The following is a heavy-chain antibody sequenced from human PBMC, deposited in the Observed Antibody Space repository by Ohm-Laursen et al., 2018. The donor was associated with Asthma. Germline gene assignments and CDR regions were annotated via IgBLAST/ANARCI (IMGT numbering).Heavy chain of an antibody. J-gene: IGHJ3*02. Sequence: SDTLSLTCTVSGGSISSGDYYWSWIRQPPGKGLEWIGYIYYSGSTNYNPSLKSRVTISVDTSKNQFSLKLSSVTAADTAVYYCARDVGGTDAFDIWGQGTMVTVSS. CDR1: GGSISSGDYY. CDR3: ARDVGGTDAFDI. V-gene: IGHV4-30-4*02. D-gene: IGHD2-15*01. CDR2: IYYSGST.